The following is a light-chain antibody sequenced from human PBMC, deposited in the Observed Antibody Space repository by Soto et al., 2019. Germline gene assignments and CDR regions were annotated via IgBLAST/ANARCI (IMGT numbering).Light chain of an antibody. V-gene: IGKV3-15*01. CDR1: QSIRRN. CDR2: DAS. J-gene: IGKJ4*01. Sequence: EIVMTQSPATLSVSPGEGATLSCRASQSIRRNLAWYQQNPGQAPRLLIYDASTRATGVPARFSGGGSGTEFTLTISSLQSEDFAVYYCQQGNNWPLTFGGGTKVEIK. CDR3: QQGNNWPLT.